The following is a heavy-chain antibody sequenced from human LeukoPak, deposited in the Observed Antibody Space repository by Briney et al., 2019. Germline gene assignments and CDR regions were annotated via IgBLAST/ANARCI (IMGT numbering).Heavy chain of an antibody. CDR3: ARDSQELALDY. V-gene: IGHV4-4*07. Sequence: PSETLSLNCTVSGGSISSYYWSWIPQPAGKGLEGIGRIYTSGSTNYNPSLKSRVTMSVDTSKNQFSLKLSSVTAADTAVYYCARDSQELALDYWGQGTLVTVSS. CDR2: IYTSGST. CDR1: GGSISSYY. D-gene: IGHD6-13*01. J-gene: IGHJ4*02.